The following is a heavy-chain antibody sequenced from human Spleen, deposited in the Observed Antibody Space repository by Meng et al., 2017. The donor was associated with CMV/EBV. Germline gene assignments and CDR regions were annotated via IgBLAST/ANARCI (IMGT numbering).Heavy chain of an antibody. V-gene: IGHV4-30-4*01. CDR2: IYYSGST. CDR3: ARVSLWFGELPSAHFDY. CDR1: GGSISSGDYY. J-gene: IGHJ4*02. Sequence: QVQLQESGPGLVKPSQTLSLTCTVSGGSISSGDYYWSWIRQPPGKGLEWIGYIYYSGSTYYNPSLKGRVTISVDTSKNQFSLKLSSVTAADTAVYYCARVSLWFGELPSAHFDYWGQGTLVTVSS. D-gene: IGHD3-10*01.